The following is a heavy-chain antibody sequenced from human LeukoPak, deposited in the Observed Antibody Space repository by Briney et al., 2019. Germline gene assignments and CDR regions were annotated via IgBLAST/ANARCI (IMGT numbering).Heavy chain of an antibody. CDR3: AARFRDGLDI. J-gene: IGHJ3*02. V-gene: IGHV3-74*01. Sequence: GGSLRLSCAASAFPFSSSWVHWVRQAPGKGLVWVSRISGDGGSTEYADSVKGRFAISRDNAKNTLYLQMNSLRAEDTAVYYCAARFRDGLDIWGQGTMVTVSS. CDR1: AFPFSSSW. CDR2: ISGDGGST.